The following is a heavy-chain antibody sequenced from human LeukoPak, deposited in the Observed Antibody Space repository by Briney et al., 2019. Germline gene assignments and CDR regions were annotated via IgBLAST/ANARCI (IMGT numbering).Heavy chain of an antibody. CDR3: AKATDDYSRRGIDY. D-gene: IGHD4-11*01. CDR1: GFTFSSYA. CDR2: IRASGDGS. V-gene: IGHV3-23*01. J-gene: IGHJ4*02. Sequence: GGSLRLSCAASGFTFSSYAIKWVRQAPGKGLEWVSSIRASGDGSYYALSVKGRFTISRDNSKNTLFLQMNSLRAEDTAVYYCAKATDDYSRRGIDYWGQGTLVTVSS.